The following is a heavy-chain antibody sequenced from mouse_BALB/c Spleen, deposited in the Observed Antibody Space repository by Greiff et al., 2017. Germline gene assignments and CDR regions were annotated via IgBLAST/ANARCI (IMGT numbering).Heavy chain of an antibody. D-gene: IGHD1-1*01. V-gene: IGHV7-3*02. CDR2: IRNKANGYTT. J-gene: IGHJ4*01. CDR1: GFTFTDYY. CDR3: ARYYYGSDYAMDY. Sequence: EVKVVESGGGLVQPGGSLRLSCATSGFTFTDYYMSWVRQPPGKALEWLGFIRNKANGYTTEYSASVKGRFTISRDNSQSILYLHMNTLRAEDSATYYCARYYYGSDYAMDYWGQGTSVTVSS.